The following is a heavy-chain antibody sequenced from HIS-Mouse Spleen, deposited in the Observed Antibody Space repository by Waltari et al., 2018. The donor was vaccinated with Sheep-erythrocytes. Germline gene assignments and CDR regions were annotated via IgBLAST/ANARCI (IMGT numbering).Heavy chain of an antibody. D-gene: IGHD1-26*01. J-gene: IGHJ4*02. CDR2: ISSSSSYI. CDR3: ARVASGATFDY. V-gene: IGHV3-21*01. CDR1: GFTFSSYS. Sequence: EVQLVESGGGLVKPGGSLRLSCAASGFTFSSYSMNWVRQAPGKGLGWVSSISSSSSYIYYADSVKGRFTISRDNAKNSLYLQMNRLRAEDTAVYYCARVASGATFDYWGQGTLVTVSS.